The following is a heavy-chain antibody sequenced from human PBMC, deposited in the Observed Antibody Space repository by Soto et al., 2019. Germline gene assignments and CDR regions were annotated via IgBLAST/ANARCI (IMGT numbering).Heavy chain of an antibody. CDR2: IYHSGST. CDR1: GYSISSGYY. J-gene: IGHJ6*02. CDR3: ARDQAQGGYSYGYDYYYGMDV. V-gene: IGHV4-38-2*02. D-gene: IGHD5-18*01. Sequence: SETLSLTCAVSGYSISSGYYWGWIRPPPGKGLEWIGSIYHSGSTYYNPSLKSRVTISVDTSKNQFSRKLSSVTAADTAVYYCARDQAQGGYSYGYDYYYGMDVWGQGTTVTVSS.